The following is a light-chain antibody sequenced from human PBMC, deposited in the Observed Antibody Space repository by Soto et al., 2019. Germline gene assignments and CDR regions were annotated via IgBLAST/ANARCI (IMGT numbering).Light chain of an antibody. Sequence: DIVMTQSPDSLAVSLGERATINCKSSQSVLYNSDNKNYLAWYQQKPVQPPKLLIYWASTRDSGVPDRFSGSGSVADFTLTISGLQAEDVAVYYCQQYYTTLTFGGGTKVEIK. CDR1: QSVLYNSDNKNY. CDR2: WAS. CDR3: QQYYTTLT. V-gene: IGKV4-1*01. J-gene: IGKJ4*01.